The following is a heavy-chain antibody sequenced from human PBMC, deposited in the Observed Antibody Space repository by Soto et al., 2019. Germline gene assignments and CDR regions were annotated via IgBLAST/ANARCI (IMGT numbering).Heavy chain of an antibody. D-gene: IGHD6-25*01. Sequence: LTWSISGDSVSSSTAAWSWVRLAPSTGLEWIGRTFYRSQWYNDYEEYLKGRINVMPDTTKNQFSLQLSSVTPDDTAIYFCSREQFYTYRSGYHYDGYFYLWGQGTRVTVSS. V-gene: IGHV6-1*01. J-gene: IGHJ4*02. CDR1: GDSVSSSTAA. CDR2: TFYRSQWYN. CDR3: SREQFYTYRSGYHYDGYFYL.